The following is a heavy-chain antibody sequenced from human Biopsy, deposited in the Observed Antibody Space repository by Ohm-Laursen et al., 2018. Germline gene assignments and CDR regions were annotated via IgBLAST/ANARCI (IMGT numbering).Heavy chain of an antibody. D-gene: IGHD3-16*01. V-gene: IGHV1-2*02. J-gene: IGHJ6*02. CDR1: GYTFTGYY. Sequence: SVKVSCKVSGYTFTGYYLHWVRQAPGQGLEWMGWINPDNGGTIHAQKFQGRVTVTRDTSISTAYVEVTSLRSDDTAVYYCVRSRAGGATWGMDVWGQGTTVTVSS. CDR3: VRSRAGGATWGMDV. CDR2: INPDNGGT.